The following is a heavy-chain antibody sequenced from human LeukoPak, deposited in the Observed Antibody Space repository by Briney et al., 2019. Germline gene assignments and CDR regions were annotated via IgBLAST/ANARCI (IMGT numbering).Heavy chain of an antibody. V-gene: IGHV1-46*01. CDR2: INPSGGST. J-gene: IGHJ4*02. D-gene: IGHD6-19*01. CDR1: GYTFTSYY. Sequence: ASVKVSCKASGYTFTSYYMHWVRQAPGQGLEWMGIINPSGGSTSYAQKFQGRVAMTRDTSTSTVYMELSSLRSEDTAVYYCARHADSSGWYGGQSEYYFDYWGQGTLVTVSS. CDR3: ARHADSSGWYGGQSEYYFDY.